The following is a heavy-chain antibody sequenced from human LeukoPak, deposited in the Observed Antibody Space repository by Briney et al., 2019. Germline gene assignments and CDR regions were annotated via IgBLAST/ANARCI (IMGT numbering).Heavy chain of an antibody. Sequence: ASVKVSCKASGYTFTSYYMHWVRQAPGQGLEWMGIINPSGGSTSYAQKFQGRVTMTEDTSTDTAYMELSSLRSEDTAVYYCATSRIVVVPAAMGTGQYYYYGMDVWGQGTTVTVSS. V-gene: IGHV1-46*01. CDR1: GYTFTSYY. CDR2: INPSGGST. CDR3: ATSRIVVVPAAMGTGQYYYYGMDV. J-gene: IGHJ6*02. D-gene: IGHD2-2*01.